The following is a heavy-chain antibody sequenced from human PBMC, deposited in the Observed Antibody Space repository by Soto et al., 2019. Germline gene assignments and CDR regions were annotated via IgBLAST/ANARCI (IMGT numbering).Heavy chain of an antibody. CDR3: ARRYGDCFDF. CDR2: IYYSGNT. D-gene: IGHD4-17*01. V-gene: IGHV4-59*08. J-gene: IGHJ4*02. Sequence: QVQLHESGPGLVKPSETLSLTCTVSGGSISSYYWSWIRQPPGKGLEWIGYIYYSGNTNYNPSLKSRVTISVDTSKNQFSLKLSSVTAADTAVYYCARRYGDCFDFWGQGTLVTVSS. CDR1: GGSISSYY.